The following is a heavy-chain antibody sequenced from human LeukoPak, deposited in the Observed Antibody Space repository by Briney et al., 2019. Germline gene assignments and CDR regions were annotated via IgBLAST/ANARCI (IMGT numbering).Heavy chain of an antibody. Sequence: VASVKVSCEASGYTLTGYGINWMRQAPGQGLEWMGWISTQSGNTNYAQKVQGRLTLTTDRSTNTAYMELRSLRSDDTAVYYCARGAYGDKWGQGTMVTVSS. V-gene: IGHV1-18*01. D-gene: IGHD4-17*01. CDR3: ARGAYGDK. J-gene: IGHJ4*02. CDR1: GYTLTGYG. CDR2: ISTQSGNT.